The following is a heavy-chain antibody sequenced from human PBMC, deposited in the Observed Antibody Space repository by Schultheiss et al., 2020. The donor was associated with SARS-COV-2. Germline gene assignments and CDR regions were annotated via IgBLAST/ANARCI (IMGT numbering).Heavy chain of an antibody. CDR2: ISSSSSYI. J-gene: IGHJ3*02. V-gene: IGHV3-21*04. CDR3: AREGVQYSGSGTKQGLTTGGAFDI. D-gene: IGHD3-10*01. CDR1: GFTFSSYW. Sequence: GESLKISCAASGFTFSSYWMHWVRQAPGKGLEWVSSISSSSSYIYYADSVKGRFTISRDSSKNTLYLQMNSLRAEDTAVYYCAREGVQYSGSGTKQGLTTGGAFDIWGQGTMVTVSS.